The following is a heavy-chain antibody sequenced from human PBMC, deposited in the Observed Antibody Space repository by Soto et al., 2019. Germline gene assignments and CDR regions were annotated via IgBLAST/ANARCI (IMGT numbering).Heavy chain of an antibody. CDR1: GGSFSDTY. CDR3: ARGVRLFRGSFDP. D-gene: IGHD2-15*01. J-gene: IGHJ5*02. CDR2: INHNTNT. V-gene: IGHV4-34*01. Sequence: QVHLQQWGAGLLKPSETLSLTCAVYGGSFSDTYWNWFRQPPGKGLEWIGEINHNTNTIYNPSLTSRVTXSXDXXKNRFSLKLPSVTAADTAVYYCARGVRLFRGSFDPWGQGTLVTVSS.